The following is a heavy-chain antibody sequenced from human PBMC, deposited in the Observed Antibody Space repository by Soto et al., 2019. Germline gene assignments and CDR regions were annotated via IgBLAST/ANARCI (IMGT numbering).Heavy chain of an antibody. J-gene: IGHJ4*02. CDR2: IIPIFGTA. CDR1: GGTFSSYA. V-gene: IGHV1-69*13. Sequence: ASVKVSCKASGGTFSSYAISWVRQAPGQGLEWMGGIIPIFGTANYAQKFQGRVTITADESTSTAYMELSSLRSEDTAVYYCARAYYYDSSGFGYFDHWGQATLVTVSS. CDR3: ARAYYYDSSGFGYFDH. D-gene: IGHD3-22*01.